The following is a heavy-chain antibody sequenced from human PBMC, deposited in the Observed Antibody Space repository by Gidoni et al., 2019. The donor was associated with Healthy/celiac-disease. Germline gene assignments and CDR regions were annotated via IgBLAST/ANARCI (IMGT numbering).Heavy chain of an antibody. CDR1: GFTFSSYG. CDR2: IWYDGSNK. CDR3: ARDGAVWGYDSHYMDV. D-gene: IGHD5-12*01. J-gene: IGHJ6*03. Sequence: QVQLVESGGGVVQPGRSRRLSCAASGFTFSSYGMHWVRQAPGKGLEWVAVIWYDGSNKYYADSVKGRFTISRDNSKNTLYLQMNSLRAEDTAVYYCARDGAVWGYDSHYMDVWGKGTTVTVSS. V-gene: IGHV3-33*01.